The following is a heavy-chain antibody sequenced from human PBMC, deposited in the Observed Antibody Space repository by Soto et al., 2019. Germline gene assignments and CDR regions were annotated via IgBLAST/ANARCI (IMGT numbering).Heavy chain of an antibody. V-gene: IGHV5-10-1*01. Sequence: GESLKISCKSSGYSFTIYCISWVRQMPGKGLEWMGRIDPSDSYTNYSPSFQGHVTISADKSISTAYLQWSSLKASDTAMYYCARQYAMGANWFDPWGQRPLVTVSS. D-gene: IGHD2-8*01. J-gene: IGHJ5*02. CDR1: GYSFTIYC. CDR2: IDPSDSYT. CDR3: ARQYAMGANWFDP.